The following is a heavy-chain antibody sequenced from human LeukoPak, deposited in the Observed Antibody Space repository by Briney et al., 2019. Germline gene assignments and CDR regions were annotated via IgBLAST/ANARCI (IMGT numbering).Heavy chain of an antibody. CDR1: GFTFSTYW. CDR3: AREKKSSTSMDY. V-gene: IGHV3-74*01. D-gene: IGHD2-2*01. J-gene: IGHJ4*02. Sequence: GGSLRLSCAASGFTFSTYWMHWVRQAPGKGLVWVSRINTDGSTTTYADSVKGRFTISRDNAKNTLYLQMNSLRAEDTAVYYCAREKKSSTSMDYWGQGTLVTVSS. CDR2: INTDGSTT.